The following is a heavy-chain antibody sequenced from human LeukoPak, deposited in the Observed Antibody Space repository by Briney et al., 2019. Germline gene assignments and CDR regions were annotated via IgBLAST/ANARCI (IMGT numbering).Heavy chain of an antibody. CDR2: IRYDGSNK. V-gene: IGHV3-30*02. Sequence: PGGSLRLSCAASGFTFSSYGMPWVRQAPGKGLEWVAVIRYDGSNKYYADSVKGRFTISRDNSKNTLYLQMNSLRAEDTAVYYCAKDPTFLDLGYCSSTSCYHHYFDYWGQGTLVTVSS. D-gene: IGHD2-2*01. CDR1: GFTFSSYG. CDR3: AKDPTFLDLGYCSSTSCYHHYFDY. J-gene: IGHJ4*02.